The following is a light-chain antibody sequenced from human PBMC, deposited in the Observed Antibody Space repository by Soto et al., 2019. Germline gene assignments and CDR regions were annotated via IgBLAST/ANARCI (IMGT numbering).Light chain of an antibody. CDR3: TSYTSSNTLDV. J-gene: IGLJ1*01. V-gene: IGLV2-14*01. CDR1: SSDVGAYDF. CDR2: DVS. Sequence: QSVPTQPASVSGSPGQSITISCTGTSSDVGAYDFVSWYQQHPDKAPKLMIYDVSNRPSGVSDRFSGSKSGNTASLTISGLLAEDEADYYCTSYTSSNTLDVFGTGTKLTVL.